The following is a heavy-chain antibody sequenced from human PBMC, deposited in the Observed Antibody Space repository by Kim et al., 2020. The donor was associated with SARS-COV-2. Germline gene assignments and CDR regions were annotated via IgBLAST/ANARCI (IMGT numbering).Heavy chain of an antibody. V-gene: IGHV3-66*01. CDR2: T. D-gene: IGHD3-16*01. J-gene: IGHJ4*02. Sequence: TSNPDSVKGRFNIPRDNSQTALYLQMNSLRAEDTAVYYCAIEGGAYFDYWGQGTLVTVSS. CDR3: AIEGGAYFDY.